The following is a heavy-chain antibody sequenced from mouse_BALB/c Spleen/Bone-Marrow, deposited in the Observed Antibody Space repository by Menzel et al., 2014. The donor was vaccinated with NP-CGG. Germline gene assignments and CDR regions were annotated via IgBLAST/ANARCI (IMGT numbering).Heavy chain of an antibody. CDR1: GFTFSSFG. CDR3: TRGGIWEDLQY. CDR2: ISSGSSTI. V-gene: IGHV5-17*02. D-gene: IGHD4-1*01. J-gene: IGHJ2*01. Sequence: EVKLVESGGGLVQPGGSRKLSCAASGFTFSSFGMHWVRQAPERGLEWVAYISSGSSTIFYADTVKGRFTISRDNPKSPLFLQMDSLGSGDAAMFYCTRGGIWEDLQYWGQHPTLTLPS.